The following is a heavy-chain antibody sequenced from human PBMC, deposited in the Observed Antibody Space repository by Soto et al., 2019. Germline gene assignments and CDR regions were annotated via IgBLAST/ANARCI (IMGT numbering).Heavy chain of an antibody. CDR2: IKEDGSER. CDR1: GFTFSNYW. CDR3: TRGHPSIYNY. D-gene: IGHD4-4*01. J-gene: IGHJ4*02. Sequence: PGGSLRLSCAGSGFTFSNYWMSWVRQAPGKGLEWVANIKEDGSERYYVDSVKGRFTISRDNAKNSLYLQMTSLRPEDTAVYYCTRGHPSIYNYWGQGTLVTVSS. V-gene: IGHV3-7*01.